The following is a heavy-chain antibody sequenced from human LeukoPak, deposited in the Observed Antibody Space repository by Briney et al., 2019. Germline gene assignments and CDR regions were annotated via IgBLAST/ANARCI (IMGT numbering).Heavy chain of an antibody. V-gene: IGHV3-30*04. Sequence: GGSLRLSCAASGFTFSSYAMHWVRQAPGKGLEWVAVISYDGSNKYYADSVKGRFTISRDNSKDTLYLQMNSLRAEDTAVYYCASELSGSYYGDWFDPWGQGTLVTVSS. J-gene: IGHJ5*02. CDR1: GFTFSSYA. CDR2: ISYDGSNK. D-gene: IGHD1-26*01. CDR3: ASELSGSYYGDWFDP.